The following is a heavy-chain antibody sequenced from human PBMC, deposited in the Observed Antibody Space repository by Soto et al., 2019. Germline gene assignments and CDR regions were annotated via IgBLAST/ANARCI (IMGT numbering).Heavy chain of an antibody. CDR1: GFTFDDYG. D-gene: IGHD3-9*01. V-gene: IGHV3-20*04. Sequence: GGSLRLSCAASGFTFDDYGMSWVRQAPGKGLEWVSGINWDGGSTAYADSVKGRFTISRDSAKDSLYLQMNSLRAEDTAFYYCARGLNYDALTGLDYWGQGTLVTVSS. CDR2: INWDGGST. CDR3: ARGLNYDALTGLDY. J-gene: IGHJ4*02.